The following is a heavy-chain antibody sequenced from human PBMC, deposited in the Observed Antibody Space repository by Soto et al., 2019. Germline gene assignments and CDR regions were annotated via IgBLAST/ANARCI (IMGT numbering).Heavy chain of an antibody. J-gene: IGHJ3*02. D-gene: IGHD3-22*01. Sequence: GGSLRLSCAASGFTFSSYSMSWVRQAPGKGLEWVSAISGSGGSTYYADSVKGRFTISRDNSKNTLYLQMNSLRAEDTAVYYCVKDLWGTFTMIVGDAFDIWGQGTMVTVSS. CDR1: GFTFSSYS. CDR3: VKDLWGTFTMIVGDAFDI. CDR2: ISGSGGST. V-gene: IGHV3-23*01.